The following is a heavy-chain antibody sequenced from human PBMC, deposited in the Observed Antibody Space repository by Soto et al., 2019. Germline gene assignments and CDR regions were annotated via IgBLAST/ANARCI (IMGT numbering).Heavy chain of an antibody. J-gene: IGHJ4*02. CDR1: GFSVTDHY. Sequence: PGVSLRLSSAASGFSVTDHYMTWVRQAPGKGLEWVSVLYTGGSAYYGDSVKGRFTISRDSSTNTLYLQMNSLKVGDTAFYFCARSFNDWTTYFDYWSEGTLVTVSS. CDR2: LYTGGSA. D-gene: IGHD3-9*01. CDR3: ARSFNDWTTYFDY. V-gene: IGHV3-53*01.